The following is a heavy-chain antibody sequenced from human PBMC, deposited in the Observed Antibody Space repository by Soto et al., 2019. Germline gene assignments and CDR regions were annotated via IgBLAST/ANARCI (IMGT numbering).Heavy chain of an antibody. Sequence: ESGGGVVQPGRSLRLSCAASGFDFSRYGMHWVRQAPGMGLEWLAVIPYDGLNKDYADSVRGRFSISRDNSKNTVHLQMDSLRPEDTAVYYCARSYDVNVFDYWGQGTLVTVSS. V-gene: IGHV3-30*03. D-gene: IGHD3-3*01. CDR1: GFDFSRYG. CDR2: IPYDGLNK. CDR3: ARSYDVNVFDY. J-gene: IGHJ4*02.